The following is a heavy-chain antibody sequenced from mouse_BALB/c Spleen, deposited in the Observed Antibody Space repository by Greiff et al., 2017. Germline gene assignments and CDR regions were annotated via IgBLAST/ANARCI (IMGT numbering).Heavy chain of an antibody. CDR1: GYSITSDYA. D-gene: IGHD2-4*01. CDR2: ISYSGST. CDR3: ARCYDYRRYYYAMEY. V-gene: IGHV3-2*02. J-gene: IGHJ4*01. Sequence: DVQLQESGPGLVKPSQSLSLTCTVTGYSITSDYAWNWIRQFPGNKLEWMGYISYSGSTSYNPSLKSRISITRDTSKNQFFLQLNSVTTEDTATYYCARCYDYRRYYYAMEYWGQGTSVTVSS.